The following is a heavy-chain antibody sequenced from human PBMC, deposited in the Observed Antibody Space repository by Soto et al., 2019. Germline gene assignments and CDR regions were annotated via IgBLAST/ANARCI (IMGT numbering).Heavy chain of an antibody. CDR3: ARDSDDILTGRNWFDP. D-gene: IGHD3-9*01. CDR2: ISAYNGNT. J-gene: IGHJ5*02. CDR1: GYTFTSYG. Sequence: GASVKVSCKASGYTFTSYGISWVRQAPGQGLEWMGWISAYNGNTNYAQKLQGRVTMTTDTSTSTAYMELRSLRSDDTAVYYCARDSDDILTGRNWFDPWGQGTLVTVSS. V-gene: IGHV1-18*01.